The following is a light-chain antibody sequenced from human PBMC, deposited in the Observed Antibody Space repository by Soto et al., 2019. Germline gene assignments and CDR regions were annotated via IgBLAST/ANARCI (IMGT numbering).Light chain of an antibody. J-gene: IGKJ1*01. CDR2: GAS. CDR3: QHYNNWPPWT. V-gene: IGKV3-15*01. CDR1: QSVSSN. Sequence: EIVMTQSPATLSVSPGERATLSCRASQSVSSNLAWYQQKPGQAPRLLIYGASTRATGIPARFSGSGSGTEFTLTTSSLHSEDFAVYYCQHYNNWPPWTFGQGTKV.